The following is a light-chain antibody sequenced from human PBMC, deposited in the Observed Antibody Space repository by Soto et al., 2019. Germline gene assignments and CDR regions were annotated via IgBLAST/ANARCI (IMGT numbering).Light chain of an antibody. CDR1: QSVSNNY. CDR3: QQHDNWPPIT. CDR2: GAS. Sequence: EIVLTQSLDTISSSPGDGATLSCRASQSVSNNYLAWYQQKPGQAPPLLIYGASNRATGIPDRFSGSGSGTEFTLTISSLESEDFAVYYCQQHDNWPPITFGQGTRLEIK. J-gene: IGKJ5*01. V-gene: IGKV3-20*01.